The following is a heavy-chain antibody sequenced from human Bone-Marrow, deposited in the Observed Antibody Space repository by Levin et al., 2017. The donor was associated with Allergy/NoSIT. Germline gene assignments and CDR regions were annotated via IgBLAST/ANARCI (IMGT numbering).Heavy chain of an antibody. J-gene: IGHJ4*02. CDR2: IHNSSGSI. CDR1: GFTFSSYA. CDR3: AKDLLYFYGSGSYDF. D-gene: IGHD3-10*01. V-gene: IGHV3-23*01. Sequence: GESLKISCAASGFTFSSYAMSWVRQAPGKGLEWVSSIHNSSGSIHYADSVKGRFTISRDNSKNRLYLQMYSLRAEDTAVYYCAKDLLYFYGSGSYDFWGQGTLVTVSS.